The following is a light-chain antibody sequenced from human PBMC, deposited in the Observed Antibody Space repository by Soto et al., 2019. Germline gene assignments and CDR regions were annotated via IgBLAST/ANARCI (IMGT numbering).Light chain of an antibody. CDR2: AAS. V-gene: IGKV1-39*01. J-gene: IGKJ2*01. CDR3: QQSYSTSVYT. CDR1: QSINNC. Sequence: DIQMTQSPSSLSASIGDRVTITCRASQSINNCLNWYQQRPGKATKVLIYAASTLQSGVPSRFSGSGSGTDFTLTISSLQPEDFATYYCQQSYSTSVYTFGQGTKLEIK.